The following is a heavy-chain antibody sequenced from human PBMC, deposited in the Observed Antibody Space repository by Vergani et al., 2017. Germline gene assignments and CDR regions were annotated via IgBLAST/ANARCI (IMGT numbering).Heavy chain of an antibody. CDR1: GYTFTSYG. V-gene: IGHV1-18*01. CDR3: ARDSPDAENYYDSSGNRGDI. D-gene: IGHD3-22*01. CDR2: ISAYNGNT. Sequence: QVQLVQSGAEVKKPGASVKVSCKASGYTFTSYGISWVRQAPGQGLEWMGWISAYNGNTNYAQKLQGRVTMTTDTSTSTAYMELRSLRSDDTAVYYCARDSPDAENYYDSSGNRGDIGGQGTMVTVSS. J-gene: IGHJ3*02.